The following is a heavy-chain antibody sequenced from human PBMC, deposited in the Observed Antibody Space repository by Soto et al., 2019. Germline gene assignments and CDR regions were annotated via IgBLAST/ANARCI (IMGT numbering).Heavy chain of an antibody. V-gene: IGHV3-20*04. J-gene: IGHJ3*02. CDR3: ARDTLRYSDWSYDAFDI. D-gene: IGHD3-9*01. Sequence: GLTMRRSCAASAFTLGDYRTSSVRQGPRKGLPWVSGINWKGSSTGYADSVKVRFTISRDNAKNSLYLQMNSLRAEDTALYYCARDTLRYSDWSYDAFDIWGQGTMVTVS. CDR2: INWKGSST. CDR1: AFTLGDYR.